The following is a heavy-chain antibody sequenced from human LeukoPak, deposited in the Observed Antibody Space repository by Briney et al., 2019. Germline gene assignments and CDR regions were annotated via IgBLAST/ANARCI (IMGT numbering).Heavy chain of an antibody. V-gene: IGHV3-48*03. CDR2: ISSSGSTI. CDR1: GFTFSSYA. J-gene: IGHJ6*02. D-gene: IGHD6-19*01. CDR3: ARASPQWLGLSSYYYYGMGV. Sequence: GGSLRLSCAASGFTFSSYAMHWVRQAPGKGLEWVSYISSSGSTIYYADSVKGRFTISRDNAKNSLYLQMNSLRAEDTAVYYCARASPQWLGLSSYYYYGMGVWGQGTTVTVSS.